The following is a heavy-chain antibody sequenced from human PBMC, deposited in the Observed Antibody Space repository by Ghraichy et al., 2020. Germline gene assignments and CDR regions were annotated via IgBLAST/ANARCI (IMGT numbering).Heavy chain of an antibody. CDR1: GYTFTGYY. J-gene: IGHJ4*02. Sequence: ASVKVSCKASGYTFTGYYMHWVRQAPGQGLEWMGWINPNSGGTNYAQKFQGRVTMTRDTSISTAYMELSRLRSDDTAVYYCAREPTIAVADSFDYWGQGTLVTVSS. CDR2: INPNSGGT. CDR3: AREPTIAVADSFDY. V-gene: IGHV1-2*02. D-gene: IGHD6-19*01.